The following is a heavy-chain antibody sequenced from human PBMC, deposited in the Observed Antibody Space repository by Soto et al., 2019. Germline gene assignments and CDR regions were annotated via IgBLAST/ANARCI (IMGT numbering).Heavy chain of an antibody. V-gene: IGHV5-51*01. CDR2: IYPGDSDT. Sequence: PGSSLKISGKGSGYSLTSYWSGWVRQMPGKGLEWMGIIYPGDSDTRYSPSFQGQVTISADKSISTAYLQWSSLKASDTAMYYCARRSGTYYDFWSGLDVLGQRTTVIVS. CDR1: GYSLTSYW. D-gene: IGHD3-3*01. J-gene: IGHJ6*02. CDR3: ARRSGTYYDFWSGLDV.